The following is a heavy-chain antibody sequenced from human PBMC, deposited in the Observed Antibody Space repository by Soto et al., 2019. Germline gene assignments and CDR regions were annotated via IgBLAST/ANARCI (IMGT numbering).Heavy chain of an antibody. D-gene: IGHD5-12*01. Sequence: EEQLVESGGGLVPPGGSLRLTCAASDFSFSTYNMNWARQPPGKGREWLSYISSSSRTVYYADSVRGRFTISRDNAKNSSYLQMNSLRAEDTAVYYCARDLLGGYDRGLFDYWGQGTLVSVSS. CDR2: ISSSSRTV. CDR1: DFSFSTYN. CDR3: ARDLLGGYDRGLFDY. V-gene: IGHV3-48*01. J-gene: IGHJ4*02.